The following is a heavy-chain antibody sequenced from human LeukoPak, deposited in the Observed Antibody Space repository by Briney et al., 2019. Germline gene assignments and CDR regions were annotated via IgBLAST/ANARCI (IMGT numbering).Heavy chain of an antibody. CDR2: INIGGTNT. Sequence: GGSLRLSCAASGFTFNDYYMSWIRQAPGKGLEWLSYINIGGTNTHYADSVKGRFTISRDNAKNALYLQMNSLRAEDTAVYYCARPGEYCSGGSCPFDNWGQGTLVTVSS. V-gene: IGHV3-11*06. CDR1: GFTFNDYY. D-gene: IGHD2-15*01. J-gene: IGHJ4*02. CDR3: ARPGEYCSGGSCPFDN.